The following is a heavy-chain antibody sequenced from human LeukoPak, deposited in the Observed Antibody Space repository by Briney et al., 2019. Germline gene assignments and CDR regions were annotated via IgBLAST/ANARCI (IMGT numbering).Heavy chain of an antibody. CDR3: ARAGRKSRGVDIVRKKETGYYYYMDV. D-gene: IGHD2-15*01. CDR1: GFTVTTFW. Sequence: GGSLRLSCATSGFTVTTFWMHWVRQAPGKGLVWVSRINHDGSSTNYADSVKGRFTISRDNAKNTVYLQMNSLRAEDTAVYYCARAGRKSRGVDIVRKKETGYYYYMDVWGKGTTVTVSS. CDR2: INHDGSST. J-gene: IGHJ6*03. V-gene: IGHV3-74*01.